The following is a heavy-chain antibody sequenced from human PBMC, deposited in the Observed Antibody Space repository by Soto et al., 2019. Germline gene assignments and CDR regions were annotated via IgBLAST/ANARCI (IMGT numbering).Heavy chain of an antibody. CDR3: TTYHGDYNFDH. V-gene: IGHV1-24*01. J-gene: IGHJ5*02. D-gene: IGHD4-17*01. CDR1: GYTLNEVA. CDR2: FDPDEAET. Sequence: GASVKVSCKVSGYTLNEVAMHWVRQAPGKGLEWLGGFDPDEAETIYAQHFQGRVTMTEDTSTDTVYMELSSLRSEDTALYFCTTYHGDYNFDHCXQGTLVTVSS.